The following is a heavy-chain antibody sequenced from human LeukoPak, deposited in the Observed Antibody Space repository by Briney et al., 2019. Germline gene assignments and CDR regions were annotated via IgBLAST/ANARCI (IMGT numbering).Heavy chain of an antibody. J-gene: IGHJ4*02. V-gene: IGHV4-39*01. CDR2: IYYSGST. Sequence: SETLSLTCTVSGGSISSSSYYWGWIRQPPGKGLEWIGSIYYSGSTYCNPSLKSRVTISVDTSKNQFSLKLSSVTAADTAVYYCAGLTYYYDSSGYHLDYWGQGTLVTVSS. D-gene: IGHD3-22*01. CDR3: AGLTYYYDSSGYHLDY. CDR1: GGSISSSSYY.